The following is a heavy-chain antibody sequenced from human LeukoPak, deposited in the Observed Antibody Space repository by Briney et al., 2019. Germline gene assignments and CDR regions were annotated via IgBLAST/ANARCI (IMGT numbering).Heavy chain of an antibody. D-gene: IGHD2-21*02. Sequence: PGGSLRLSCAASGFTFSSYGMHWVRQAPGKGLEWVAVIWCDGSNKYYADSVKGRFTISRDSSKNTLYLQMNSLRAEDTAVYYCAKDLLLYCGGDCYLFDYWGQGTLVTVSS. V-gene: IGHV3-33*06. CDR3: AKDLLLYCGGDCYLFDY. CDR1: GFTFSSYG. J-gene: IGHJ4*02. CDR2: IWCDGSNK.